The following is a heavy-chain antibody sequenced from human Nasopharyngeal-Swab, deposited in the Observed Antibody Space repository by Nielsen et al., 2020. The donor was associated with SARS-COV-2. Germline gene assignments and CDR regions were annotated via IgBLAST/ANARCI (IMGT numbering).Heavy chain of an antibody. D-gene: IGHD2-2*01. CDR3: ARGIVVVPAAYTRYFDY. V-gene: IGHV4-34*01. CDR1: GGSFSGYY. Sequence: SETLSLTCPVYGGSFSGYYCSWIRQPPGKGLEWIGEINHSGSTNYNPSLKSRVTISVDTSKNQFSLKLSSVTAADTAVYYCARGIVVVPAAYTRYFDYWGQGTLVTVSS. J-gene: IGHJ4*02. CDR2: INHSGST.